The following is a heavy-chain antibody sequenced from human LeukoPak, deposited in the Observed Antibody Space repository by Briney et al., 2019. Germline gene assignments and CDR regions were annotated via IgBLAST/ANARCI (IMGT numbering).Heavy chain of an antibody. CDR1: GGSISSYY. CDR2: IYYSGST. J-gene: IGHJ5*02. D-gene: IGHD3-10*01. Sequence: SETLSLTCTVSGGSISSYYWSWIRQPPGKGLEWIGYIYYSGSTNYNPSLKSRVTISVDTSKNQFSLKLSSVTAADTAVYYCARHFGGYYGSGSYYWFDLWGQGTLVTVSS. V-gene: IGHV4-59*08. CDR3: ARHFGGYYGSGSYYWFDL.